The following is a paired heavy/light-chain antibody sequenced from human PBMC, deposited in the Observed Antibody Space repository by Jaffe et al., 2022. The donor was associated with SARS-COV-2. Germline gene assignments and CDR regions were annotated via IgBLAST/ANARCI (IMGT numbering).Light chain of an antibody. CDR2: NTN. CDR3: VLYMGSGTSV. CDR1: SGSVSTRYY. Sequence: QTVVTQEPSFSVSPGGTVTLTCGLSSGSVSTRYYPSWYQQPPGQAPRTLIYNTNIRSSGVPDRFSGSILANKAALTITGAQADDESDYYCVLYMGSGTSVFGGGTKLTVL. J-gene: IGLJ3*02. V-gene: IGLV8-61*01.
Heavy chain of an antibody. CDR3: ARTPHWELPTWFDP. Sequence: EVELSESGGGLVQPGGSLRVSCEASGFTFSSYSMNWVRQAPGKGLEWVSYIDNVSRSKYYADSVKGRFTISRDNAKKSLYLQMNNLREEDTAVYYCARTPHWELPTWFDPWGQGTLVTVSS. D-gene: IGHD1-26*01. J-gene: IGHJ5*02. CDR1: GFTFSSYS. CDR2: IDNVSRSK. V-gene: IGHV3-48*02.